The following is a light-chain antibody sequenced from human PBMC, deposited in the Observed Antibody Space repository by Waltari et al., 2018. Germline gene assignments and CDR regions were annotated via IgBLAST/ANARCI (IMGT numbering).Light chain of an antibody. V-gene: IGLV2-14*03. CDR3: SSYTSINTYV. J-gene: IGLJ1*01. CDR1: SNDVGGYDH. CDR2: DVN. Sequence: QSALTQPASVSGSPGQSVTISCIGTSNDVGGYDHVSCYQQHPGKAPQLMIYDVNKRPSGFSNRFSGSQSGNTASLTISGLQAEDEADYYCSSYTSINTYVFGSGTKVTVL.